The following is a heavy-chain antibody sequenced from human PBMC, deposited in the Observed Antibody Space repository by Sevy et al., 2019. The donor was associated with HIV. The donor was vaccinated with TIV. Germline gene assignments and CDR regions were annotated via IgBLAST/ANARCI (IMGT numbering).Heavy chain of an antibody. CDR1: GFTFSTYA. D-gene: IGHD3-10*01. V-gene: IGHV3-21*01. Sequence: GGSLRLSCAASGFTFSTYAMSWVRQTPGKGLQWVSSISSSSSYIYYADSVKGRFTISSDNAKNSLYLQMNSLRAEDTAVYYCARVRARGLLWFGKTFDPWGQGTLVTVSS. CDR3: ARVRARGLLWFGKTFDP. CDR2: ISSSSSYI. J-gene: IGHJ5*02.